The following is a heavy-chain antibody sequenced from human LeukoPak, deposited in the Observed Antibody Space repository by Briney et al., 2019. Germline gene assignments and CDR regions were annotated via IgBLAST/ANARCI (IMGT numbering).Heavy chain of an antibody. CDR3: AKGQYYSGSYYYDDYFDY. Sequence: PGGSLRLSCAASGFTFSGYGMHWVRQAPGKGLEWVAVISYDGSNKYYADSVKGRFTISRDNSKNTLYLQMNSLRAEDTAVYYCAKGQYYSGSYYYDDYFDYWGQGTLVTVSS. D-gene: IGHD1-26*01. CDR2: ISYDGSNK. CDR1: GFTFSGYG. J-gene: IGHJ4*02. V-gene: IGHV3-30*18.